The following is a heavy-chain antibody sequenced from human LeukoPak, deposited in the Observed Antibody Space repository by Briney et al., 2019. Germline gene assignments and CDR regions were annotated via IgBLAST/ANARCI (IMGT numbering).Heavy chain of an antibody. Sequence: SETLSLTCTVSGGSISSYYWSWIRQPPGKGLEWIGYIYYSGSTNYNPSLKSRVTISVDTSKNQFSLKLSSVTAADTAVYYCARDRREYAFDIWGQGTMVTVSS. D-gene: IGHD3-10*01. J-gene: IGHJ3*02. CDR2: IYYSGST. V-gene: IGHV4-59*12. CDR1: GGSISSYY. CDR3: ARDRREYAFDI.